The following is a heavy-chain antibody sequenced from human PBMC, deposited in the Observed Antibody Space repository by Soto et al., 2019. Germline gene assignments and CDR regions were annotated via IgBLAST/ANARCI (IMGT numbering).Heavy chain of an antibody. Sequence: PSETLSLTCTVSGGSISSSSYYWGWIRQPPGQGLEWIGSIYYSGSTYYNPSLKSRVTISGDTSKNQFSLKLSSVTAADTAVYYCARPRGTSTSIPFDIWGQGTMVTVSS. D-gene: IGHD2-2*01. CDR3: ARPRGTSTSIPFDI. J-gene: IGHJ3*02. V-gene: IGHV4-39*01. CDR2: IYYSGST. CDR1: GGSISSSSYY.